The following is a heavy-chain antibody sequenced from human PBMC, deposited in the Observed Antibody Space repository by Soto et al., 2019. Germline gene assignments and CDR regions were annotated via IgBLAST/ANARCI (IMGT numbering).Heavy chain of an antibody. CDR2: ISGSGGST. D-gene: IGHD5-18*01. Sequence: GGSLRLSCAASGFTFSSYAMSWVRQAPGKGLEWVSAISGSGGSTYYADSVKGRFTISRDNSKNTLYLQMNSLRAEDTAVYYCATPPPDTAMVRVAFDIWGQGTMVTVSS. CDR3: ATPPPDTAMVRVAFDI. CDR1: GFTFSSYA. J-gene: IGHJ3*02. V-gene: IGHV3-23*01.